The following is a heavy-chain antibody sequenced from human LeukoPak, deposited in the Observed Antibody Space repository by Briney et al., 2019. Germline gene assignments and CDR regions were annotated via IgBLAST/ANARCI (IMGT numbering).Heavy chain of an antibody. CDR1: GGSISSSSYY. D-gene: IGHD3-3*01. CDR2: IYYSGST. V-gene: IGHV4-39*01. CDR3: ARFIYDFWSGYSRGVDY. J-gene: IGHJ4*02. Sequence: KTSETLSLTCTVSGGSISSSSYYWGWIRQPPGKGLEWIGSIYYSGSTYYNPSLKSRVTISVDTSKNQFSLKLSSVTAADTAVYYCARFIYDFWSGYSRGVDYWGQGTLVTVSS.